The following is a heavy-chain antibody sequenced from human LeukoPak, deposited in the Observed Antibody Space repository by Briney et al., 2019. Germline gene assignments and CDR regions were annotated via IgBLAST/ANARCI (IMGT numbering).Heavy chain of an antibody. V-gene: IGHV4-39*07. Sequence: PSETLSLTCTVSGGSISSRGYYWGWIRQPPGKGLEWIGEINHSGSTNYNPSLKSRVTISVDTSKNQFSLKLSSVTAADTAVYYCARNKPYGYVFYYYYMDVWGKGTTVTVSS. CDR1: GGSISSRGYY. D-gene: IGHD5-18*01. CDR3: ARNKPYGYVFYYYYMDV. CDR2: INHSGST. J-gene: IGHJ6*03.